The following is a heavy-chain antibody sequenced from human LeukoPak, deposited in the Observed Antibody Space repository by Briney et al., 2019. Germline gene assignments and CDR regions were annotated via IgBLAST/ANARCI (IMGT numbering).Heavy chain of an antibody. Sequence: GGSLRLSCAASGFTFSSYAMHWVRQAPGKGLEWVAVISYDGSNKYYADSVKGRFTISRDNSKNTLYLQMNSLRAEDTAVYYCARESRYSSSWYDGNAFDIWGQGTMVTVSS. CDR2: ISYDGSNK. CDR1: GFTFSSYA. CDR3: ARESRYSSSWYDGNAFDI. J-gene: IGHJ3*02. V-gene: IGHV3-30-3*01. D-gene: IGHD6-13*01.